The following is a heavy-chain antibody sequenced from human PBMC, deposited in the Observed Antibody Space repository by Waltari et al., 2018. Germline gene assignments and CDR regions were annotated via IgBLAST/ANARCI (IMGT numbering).Heavy chain of an antibody. Sequence: QVQLQESGPGLVKPSETLSLTCAVSGYSISSGYYWGWIRQPPGKGLEWIGSSYHSGSTYSNPSRKRRVTIAGDTSKNKFSLKLSSVTAADTAVYYCARLDYYDMRVFDPWGQGTLVTVSS. D-gene: IGHD3-22*01. V-gene: IGHV4-38-2*01. J-gene: IGHJ5*02. CDR2: SYHSGST. CDR1: GYSISSGYY. CDR3: ARLDYYDMRVFDP.